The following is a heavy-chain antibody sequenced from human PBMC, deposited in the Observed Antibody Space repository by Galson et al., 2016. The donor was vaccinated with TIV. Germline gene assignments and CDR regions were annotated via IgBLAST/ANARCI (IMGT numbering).Heavy chain of an antibody. J-gene: IGHJ4*02. D-gene: IGHD3-22*01. Sequence: SLRLSCAASGFTVSDNYMIWVRQAPGKGLGWVSLIYSDGSTVYADSVKGRFTISRDNSKNTLYLQMNSLRAEDTAVYYCARPSHYYDISSYYPLDYWGRGSLVTVSS. CDR3: ARPSHYYDISSYYPLDY. V-gene: IGHV3-66*02. CDR1: GFTVSDNY. CDR2: IYSDGST.